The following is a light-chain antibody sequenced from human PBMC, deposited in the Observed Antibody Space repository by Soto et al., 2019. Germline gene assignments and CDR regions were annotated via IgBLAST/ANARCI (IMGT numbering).Light chain of an antibody. Sequence: EIVMTQSPATLSVSPGGRATLSCRASQSISDTLAWYQQKPGQAPRLLIYDASKRVTGIPARFSGSGSGTEFTLTISSLQSEDFAVYYCQQYNNWPPWITFGQGTRLEIK. CDR2: DAS. CDR1: QSISDT. V-gene: IGKV3D-15*01. J-gene: IGKJ5*01. CDR3: QQYNNWPPWIT.